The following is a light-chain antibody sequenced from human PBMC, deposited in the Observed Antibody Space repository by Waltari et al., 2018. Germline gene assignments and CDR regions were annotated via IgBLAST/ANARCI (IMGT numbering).Light chain of an antibody. CDR1: QSISSN. CDR2: AAS. Sequence: DIQLTQSPSSLSASVGDRIIITCRASQSISSNLNWYQQKPGKAPKLLIYAASSLQSGVPSRFSGSGSGTDFTLTISSLQVEDFAAYYCQQSYNTPYTFGQGTKLEIK. J-gene: IGKJ2*01. CDR3: QQSYNTPYT. V-gene: IGKV1-39*01.